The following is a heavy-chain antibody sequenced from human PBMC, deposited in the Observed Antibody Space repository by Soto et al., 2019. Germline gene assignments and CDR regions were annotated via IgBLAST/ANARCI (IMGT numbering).Heavy chain of an antibody. J-gene: IGHJ3*02. CDR2: IYSGGST. CDR3: ARTLIAVAAPDAFDI. Sequence: PGGSLRLSCAASGFTVSSNYMSWVRQAPGKGLEWVSVIYSGGSTYYADSVKGRFTISRDNSKNTLYLQMNSLRAEDTAVYYCARTLIAVAAPDAFDIWGQGTMVTVSS. V-gene: IGHV3-53*01. CDR1: GFTVSSNY. D-gene: IGHD6-19*01.